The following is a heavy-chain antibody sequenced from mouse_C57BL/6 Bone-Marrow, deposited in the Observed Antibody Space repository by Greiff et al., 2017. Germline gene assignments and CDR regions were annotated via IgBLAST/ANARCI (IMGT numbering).Heavy chain of an antibody. CDR1: GYTFTSYG. CDR3: ARSGLGRYFDV. D-gene: IGHD3-3*01. J-gene: IGHJ1*03. V-gene: IGHV1-81*01. Sequence: VKLMESGAELARPGASVKLSCKASGYTFTSYGISWVKQRTGPGLEWIGEIYPRSGNTYYNEKFKGKATLTADKSSSTAYMELRSLTSEDSAVYFCARSGLGRYFDVWGTGTTVTVSS. CDR2: IYPRSGNT.